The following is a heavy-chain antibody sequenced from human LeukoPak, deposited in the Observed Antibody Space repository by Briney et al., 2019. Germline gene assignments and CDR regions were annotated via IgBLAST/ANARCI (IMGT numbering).Heavy chain of an antibody. CDR1: GGSISTYY. V-gene: IGHV4-4*07. CDR3: ARSEYSSPFDY. Sequence: TSETLSLTCTVSGGSISTYYWSWIRQPAGKGLEWIGRIYTSGSTNYNPSLKSEVTMSVDTSKNQFSLKVSSVTAADTAVYYCARSEYSSPFDYWGQGTLVTVSS. D-gene: IGHD6-6*01. CDR2: IYTSGST. J-gene: IGHJ4*02.